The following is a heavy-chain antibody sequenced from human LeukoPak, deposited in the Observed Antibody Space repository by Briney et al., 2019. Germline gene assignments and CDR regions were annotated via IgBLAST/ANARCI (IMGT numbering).Heavy chain of an antibody. D-gene: IGHD6-6*01. Sequence: SETLSLTCTVSGDSTSSSSYYWGWIRQPPGKGLEWIGSIYYSGSTSYNPSLKSRVTISVDTSKNQFSLNLSSVTAADTAVYYCARAPSFYMDVWGKGTTVTVSS. J-gene: IGHJ6*03. V-gene: IGHV4-39*07. CDR2: IYYSGST. CDR1: GDSTSSSSYY. CDR3: ARAPSFYMDV.